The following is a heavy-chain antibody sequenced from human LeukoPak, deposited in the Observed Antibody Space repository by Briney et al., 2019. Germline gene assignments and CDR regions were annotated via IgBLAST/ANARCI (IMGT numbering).Heavy chain of an antibody. Sequence: GGSLRLSCAASGFTFSRYSMNWVRQAPGKGLEWISYISPSSTSIHYADSVKGRFTISRDNAENSLYLQMNSLRDEDTAVYYCARAMRSGYDYWGQGTLVTVSS. CDR2: ISPSSTSI. V-gene: IGHV3-48*02. CDR1: GFTFSRYS. D-gene: IGHD5-12*01. CDR3: ARAMRSGYDY. J-gene: IGHJ4*02.